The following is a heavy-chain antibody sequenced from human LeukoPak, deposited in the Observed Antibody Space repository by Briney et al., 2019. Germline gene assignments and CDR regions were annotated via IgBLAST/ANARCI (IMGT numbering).Heavy chain of an antibody. Sequence: HSGGSLRLSCPPSRFTFGDYTMSWVRQAPGKGLGWEGFIRSKAYGRTTEYAASVKGTFPKSRDDSKSIAYLQMNSLKSEGTAVYYCTRPHDYWGQGTLVTVSS. CDR1: RFTFGDYT. CDR3: TRPHDY. J-gene: IGHJ4*02. V-gene: IGHV3-49*04. CDR2: IRSKAYGRTT.